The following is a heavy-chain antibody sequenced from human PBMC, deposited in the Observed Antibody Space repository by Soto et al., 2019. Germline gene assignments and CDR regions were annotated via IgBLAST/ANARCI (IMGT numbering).Heavy chain of an antibody. CDR3: AKGRSGWLLFDY. D-gene: IGHD6-19*01. CDR2: ISGSGGST. Sequence: AGGSLRLSCAASGFTFSSYAMSWVRQAPGKGLEWVSAISGSGGSTYYADSVKGRFTISRDNSKNTLYLQMNSLRAEDTAVYYCAKGRSGWLLFDYWGQGTLVTVSS. J-gene: IGHJ4*02. CDR1: GFTFSSYA. V-gene: IGHV3-23*01.